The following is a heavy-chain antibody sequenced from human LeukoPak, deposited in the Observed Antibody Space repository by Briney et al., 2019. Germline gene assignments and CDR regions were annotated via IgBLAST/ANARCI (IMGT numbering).Heavy chain of an antibody. CDR1: GFTFSSYA. Sequence: GGSLRLSCAASGFTFSSYAMHWVRQAPAKGLEWVAVISYDGSNKYYADSVKGRFTISRDNSKNTLYLQMNSLRAEDTAVYYCARDEWVGERVIFDYWGQGTLVTVSS. D-gene: IGHD6-19*01. CDR2: ISYDGSNK. J-gene: IGHJ4*02. V-gene: IGHV3-30-3*01. CDR3: ARDEWVGERVIFDY.